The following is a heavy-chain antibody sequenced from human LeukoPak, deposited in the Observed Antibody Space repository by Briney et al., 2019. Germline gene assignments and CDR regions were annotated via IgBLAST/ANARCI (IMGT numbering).Heavy chain of an antibody. CDR1: VYTFTVDY. CDR2: INPNSGGT. CDR3: ARFSRGYSSSWSFDY. Sequence: ASVKVSCKTSVYTFTVDYMHSVPQTPGQRLERMGWINPNSGGTNYAQKFQGRVTMTRDTSISKAYTELSRLRSDDTAVYYCARFSRGYSSSWSFDYWGQGTLVTVSS. J-gene: IGHJ4*02. D-gene: IGHD6-13*01. V-gene: IGHV1-2*02.